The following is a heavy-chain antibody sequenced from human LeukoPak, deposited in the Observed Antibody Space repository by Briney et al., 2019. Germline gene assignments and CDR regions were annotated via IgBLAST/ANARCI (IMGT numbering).Heavy chain of an antibody. Sequence: SVKVSCKASGGTFSSYAISWVRQAPGQGLEWMGGIIPIFGTANYAQKFQGRVTITADESTSTAYMELSSLRSEDTAVYYCASAYDFWSGTNYWGQGTLVTVSS. D-gene: IGHD3-3*01. J-gene: IGHJ4*02. CDR2: IIPIFGTA. CDR1: GGTFSSYA. V-gene: IGHV1-69*01. CDR3: ASAYDFWSGTNY.